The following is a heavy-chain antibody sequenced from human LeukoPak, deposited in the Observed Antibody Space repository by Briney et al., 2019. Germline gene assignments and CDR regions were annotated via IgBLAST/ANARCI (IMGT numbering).Heavy chain of an antibody. CDR1: GFTVSSYY. CDR2: IYSGGST. V-gene: IGHV3-53*01. Sequence: GGSLRLSCAASGFTVSSYYMSWVRQAPGKGLEWVSVIYSGGSTYYADSVKGRFTISRDNSKNTLYLQMNSLRAEDTAVYYCARGYGGNSPFDYWGQGTLVTVSS. J-gene: IGHJ4*02. CDR3: ARGYGGNSPFDY. D-gene: IGHD4-23*01.